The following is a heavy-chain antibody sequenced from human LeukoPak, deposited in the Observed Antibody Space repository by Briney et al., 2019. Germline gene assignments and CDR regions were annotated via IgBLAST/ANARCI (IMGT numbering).Heavy chain of an antibody. V-gene: IGHV1-8*01. D-gene: IGHD1-26*01. CDR2: MNPNSGNT. Sequence: ASVKVSCKASGYTFTSYDINWVRQATGQGLEWMGWMNPNSGNTGYAQKFQGRVTITRNTSISTAYMELSSLRSEDTAVYYCASGMGARDAFDIWGQGTMVTVSS. CDR3: ASGMGARDAFDI. J-gene: IGHJ3*02. CDR1: GYTFTSYD.